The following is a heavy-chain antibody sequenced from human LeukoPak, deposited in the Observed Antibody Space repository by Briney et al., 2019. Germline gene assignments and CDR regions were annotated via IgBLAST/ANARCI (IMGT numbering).Heavy chain of an antibody. CDR2: ISSSSSYI. D-gene: IGHD6-19*01. CDR3: ARDRGIAVAGTGAFDI. V-gene: IGHV3-21*01. CDR1: GFTFSSYS. Sequence: KPGGSLRLSCAASGFTFSSYSMTWVRQAPGKGLEWVSSISSSSSYIYYADSVKGRFTISRDNAKNSLYLQMNSLRAEDTAVYYCARDRGIAVAGTGAFDIWGQGTMVTVSS. J-gene: IGHJ3*02.